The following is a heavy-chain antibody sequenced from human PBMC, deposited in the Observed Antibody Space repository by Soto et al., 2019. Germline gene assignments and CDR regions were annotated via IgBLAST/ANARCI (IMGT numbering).Heavy chain of an antibody. CDR2: IYYSGST. Sequence: SSETLSLTCTVSGGSISSGGYYWSWIRQHPGKGLEWIGYIYYSGSTYYNPSLKSRVTISVDTSKNQFSLKLSSVTAADTAVYYCAAAELPINWLFDPWGQGTLVTVSS. D-gene: IGHD1-1*01. J-gene: IGHJ5*02. CDR3: AAAELPINWLFDP. V-gene: IGHV4-31*03. CDR1: GGSISSGGYY.